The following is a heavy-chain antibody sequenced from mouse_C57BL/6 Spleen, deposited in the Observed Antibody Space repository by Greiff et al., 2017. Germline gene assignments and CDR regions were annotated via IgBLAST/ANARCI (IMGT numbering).Heavy chain of an antibody. CDR2: INPNNGGT. CDR1: GYTFTDYY. J-gene: IGHJ2*01. Sequence: EVQLQQSGPELVKPGASVKISCKASGYTFTDYYMNWVKQSHGKSLEWIGDINPNNGGTSYNQKFKGKATLTVDKSSSTAYMELRSLTSEDSAVYYCARYPLNCDGSSFDYWGQGTTLTVSS. D-gene: IGHD1-1*01. CDR3: ARYPLNCDGSSFDY. V-gene: IGHV1-26*01.